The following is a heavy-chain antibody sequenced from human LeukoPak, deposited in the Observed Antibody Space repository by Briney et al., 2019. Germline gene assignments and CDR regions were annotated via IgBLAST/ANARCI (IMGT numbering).Heavy chain of an antibody. J-gene: IGHJ2*01. CDR1: SGSFSGYY. D-gene: IGHD2-2*01. CDR2: INYSGSS. CDR3: ARQYERPRHRYFDL. Sequence: SETLSLTCAVYSGSFSGYYWSWIRQPPGKGLEWIGEINYSGSSNYNPSLESRVTISVDTSKNQFSLKLNSVTAADTAVYYCARQYERPRHRYFDLWGRGTLVTVSS. V-gene: IGHV4-34*01.